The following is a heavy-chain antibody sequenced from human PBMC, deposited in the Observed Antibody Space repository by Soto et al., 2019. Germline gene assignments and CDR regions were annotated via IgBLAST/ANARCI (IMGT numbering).Heavy chain of an antibody. CDR1: GDSISSYY. D-gene: IGHD6-6*01. CDR2: IYNSGST. V-gene: IGHV4-59*08. Sequence: PSETLSLTCTVSGDSISSYYWSWIRQPPGKGLEWIGYIYNSGSTNYNPSLKSRITISVDTSKNQFSLKLSSVTAADTAVYYCARQGQLGRDYYYYYMDVWGKGTTVTVSS. J-gene: IGHJ6*03. CDR3: ARQGQLGRDYYYYYMDV.